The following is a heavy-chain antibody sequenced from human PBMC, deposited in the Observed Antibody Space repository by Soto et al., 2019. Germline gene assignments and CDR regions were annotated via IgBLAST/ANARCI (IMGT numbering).Heavy chain of an antibody. CDR2: ISSSGITI. Sequence: PGGSLRLSCAASGFTFSDXYXSWIXXXPGKGLEWVSYISSSGITIYYADSVKGRFTISRDNAKNSLYLQMNSLRAEDTAVYYCARDLSAAAGNPQYRGQGTLVTVSS. CDR1: GFTFSDXY. CDR3: ARDLSAAAGNPQY. D-gene: IGHD6-13*01. J-gene: IGHJ4*02. V-gene: IGHV3-11*01.